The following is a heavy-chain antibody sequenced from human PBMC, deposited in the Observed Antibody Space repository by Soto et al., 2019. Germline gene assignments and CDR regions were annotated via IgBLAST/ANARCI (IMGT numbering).Heavy chain of an antibody. CDR3: ARVTVAYGGFEDYFDH. D-gene: IGHD5-12*01. Sequence: GGSLRLSCAASGFTFSNYAMSWVRQAPGKGLEWVSGVGGSGADTYYPDSVKGRFTISRENAKNSLYLQMNSLRAEDTAVYFCARVTVAYGGFEDYFDHWGQGTLVTVSS. CDR1: GFTFSNYA. V-gene: IGHV3-23*01. J-gene: IGHJ4*02. CDR2: VGGSGADT.